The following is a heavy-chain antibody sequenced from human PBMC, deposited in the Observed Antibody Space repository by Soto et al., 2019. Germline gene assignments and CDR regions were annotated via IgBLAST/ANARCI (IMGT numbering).Heavy chain of an antibody. V-gene: IGHV3-33*08. J-gene: IGHJ3*02. Sequence: GGSLRLSCAASGFTFSSYAMSWVRQAPGKGLEWVAVIWYDGSNKYYADSVKGRFTISRDNSKNTLYLQMNSLRAEDTAVYYCARSGYCSSTSCYGAFDIWGQGTMVTVPS. CDR2: IWYDGSNK. CDR3: ARSGYCSSTSCYGAFDI. CDR1: GFTFSSYA. D-gene: IGHD2-2*01.